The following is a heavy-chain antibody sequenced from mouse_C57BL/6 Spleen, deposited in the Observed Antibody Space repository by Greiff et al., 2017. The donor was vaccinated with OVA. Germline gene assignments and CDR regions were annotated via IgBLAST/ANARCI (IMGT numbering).Heavy chain of an antibody. CDR3: ARYEGGFSY. CDR1: GFTFTDYY. V-gene: IGHV7-3*01. D-gene: IGHD3-2*02. J-gene: IGHJ2*01. CDR2: IRNKANGYTT. Sequence: EVNVVESGGGLVQPGGSLSLSCAASGFTFTDYYMSWVRQPPGKALEWLGFIRNKANGYTTEYSASVKGRFTISRDNSQSILYLQMNALRAEDSATYYCARYEGGFSYWGQGTTLTVSS.